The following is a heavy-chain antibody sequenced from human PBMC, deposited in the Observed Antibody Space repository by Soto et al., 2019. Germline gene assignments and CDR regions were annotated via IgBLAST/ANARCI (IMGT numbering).Heavy chain of an antibody. CDR1: GGSFSPFY. J-gene: IGHJ4*02. CDR2: INHSGST. V-gene: IGHV4-34*01. CDR3: ARGRDY. Sequence: QDQLQQWGAGLLKPSETLSLTCSVYGGSFSPFYWSWVRQPPGKELEWIGEINHSGSTNDNPSAESRVTIALDTSKNQFSLKLSSVTAADTAMYYCARGRDYWGQGTLVTVSS.